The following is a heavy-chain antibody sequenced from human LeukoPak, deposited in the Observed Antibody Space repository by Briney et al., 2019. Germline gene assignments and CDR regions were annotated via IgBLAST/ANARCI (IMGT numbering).Heavy chain of an antibody. CDR3: ARGSGNSFDY. V-gene: IGHV3-48*02. J-gene: IGHJ4*02. CDR2: ISSSSSAM. CDR1: GFTFSSYS. D-gene: IGHD3-10*01. Sequence: GGSLRLSCAASGFTFSSYSMGWVRQAPGKGLEWVSYISSSSSAMYYADSMKGRFTISRDNAKNSLYLQMNNLRDEDTAAYYCARGSGNSFDYWGQGALVTVSS.